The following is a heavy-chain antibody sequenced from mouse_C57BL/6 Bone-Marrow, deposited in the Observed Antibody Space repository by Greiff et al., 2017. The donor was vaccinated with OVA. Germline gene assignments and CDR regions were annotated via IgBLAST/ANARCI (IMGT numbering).Heavy chain of an antibody. Sequence: QVQLQQPGAELVTPGASVKLSCTASGYTFTSYWMHWVKQRPGQGLEWIGEIDPSDSYTNYNPQFKGKSTLTVDNSSSTSYMQLSSLTSEDSAVYYSARCPIYYGNYDWFAYWGQGTLVTVSA. J-gene: IGHJ3*01. V-gene: IGHV1-69*01. D-gene: IGHD2-1*01. CDR2: IDPSDSYT. CDR1: GYTFTSYW. CDR3: ARCPIYYGNYDWFAY.